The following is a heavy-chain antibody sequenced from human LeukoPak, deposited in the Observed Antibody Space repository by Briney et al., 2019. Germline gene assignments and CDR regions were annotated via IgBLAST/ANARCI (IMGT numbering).Heavy chain of an antibody. CDR3: AKGYCSGGSCPSAPFYFDY. V-gene: IGHV3-74*01. Sequence: GGSLRLSCAASGFTFSSYWMHWVSQAPGKGLVWVSRINSDGSSTSYADSVKGRFTISRDNAKNTLYLQMDSLRAEDTAVYYCAKGYCSGGSCPSAPFYFDYWGQGTLVTVSS. J-gene: IGHJ4*02. CDR2: INSDGSST. CDR1: GFTFSSYW. D-gene: IGHD2-15*01.